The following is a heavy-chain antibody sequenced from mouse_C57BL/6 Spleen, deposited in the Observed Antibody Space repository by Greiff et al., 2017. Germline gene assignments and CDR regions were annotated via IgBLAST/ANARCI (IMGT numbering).Heavy chain of an antibody. CDR1: GYTFTSYG. V-gene: IGHV1-81*01. J-gene: IGHJ1*03. D-gene: IGHD2-4*01. Sequence: QVHVKQSGAELARPGASVKLSCKASGYTFTSYGISWVKQRTGQGLEWIGEIYPRSGNTYYNEKFKGKATLTADKSSSTAYMELRSLTSEDSAVYFCASFRDYDYDDWYFDVWGTGTTVTVSS. CDR3: ASFRDYDYDDWYFDV. CDR2: IYPRSGNT.